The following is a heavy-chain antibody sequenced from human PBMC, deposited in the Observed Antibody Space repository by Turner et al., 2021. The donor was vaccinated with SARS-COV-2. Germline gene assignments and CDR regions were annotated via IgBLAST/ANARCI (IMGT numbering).Heavy chain of an antibody. Sequence: EVQLLESGGGLVQPGGSLRPSCAASGFTFSSDAMSWVRQAPGKGLEWVSAISGSGGSTYYADSVKGRFTISRDNSKNTLYLQMNSLRAEDTAVYYCAKADRIMIVVVITLFDYWGQGTLVTVSS. CDR1: GFTFSSDA. CDR2: ISGSGGST. CDR3: AKADRIMIVVVITLFDY. D-gene: IGHD3-22*01. J-gene: IGHJ4*02. V-gene: IGHV3-23*01.